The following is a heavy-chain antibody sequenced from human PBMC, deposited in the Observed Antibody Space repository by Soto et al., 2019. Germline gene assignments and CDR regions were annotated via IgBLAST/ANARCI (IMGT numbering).Heavy chain of an antibody. J-gene: IGHJ6*02. D-gene: IGHD1-1*01. CDR3: ARGGKSGYYYGMDV. V-gene: IGHV1-69*13. CDR2: IIPIFGTA. Sequence: VASVKVSCKASGGTFSSYAISWVRQAPGQGLEWMGGIIPIFGTANYAQKFQGRVTITADESTSTAYMELSSLRSEDTAVYYCARGGKSGYYYGMDVWGQGTTVTVSS. CDR1: GGTFSSYA.